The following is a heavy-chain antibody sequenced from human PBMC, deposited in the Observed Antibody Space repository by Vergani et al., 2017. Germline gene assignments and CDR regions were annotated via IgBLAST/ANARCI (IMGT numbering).Heavy chain of an antibody. CDR1: GGTFSSST. Sequence: QVQLVQSGAEVKKPGSSVKVSCKASGGTFSSSTISWVRQAPGQGLEWMGRIIPILGIANYAQKFQGRVTITADKSTSTAYMELSSLRSEDTAVYYCARDGDYYAFDIWGQGTMVTVSS. CDR3: ARDGDYYAFDI. J-gene: IGHJ3*02. CDR2: IIPILGIA. D-gene: IGHD4-17*01. V-gene: IGHV1-69*08.